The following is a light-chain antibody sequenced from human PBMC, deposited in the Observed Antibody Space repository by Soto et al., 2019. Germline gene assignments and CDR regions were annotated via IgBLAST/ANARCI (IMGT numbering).Light chain of an antibody. CDR3: QVWDSSSDRVV. V-gene: IGLV3-21*04. CDR1: NSGSKS. CDR2: YDS. J-gene: IGLJ2*01. Sequence: SYELTQPTSVSVAPGKTARITCGGNNSGSKSVHWYQQNPGQAPVLVIYYDSDRPSGIHERFSGYNSGNTATLPISRVEAGDEPDYYCQVWDSSSDRVVFGGRTKLTVL.